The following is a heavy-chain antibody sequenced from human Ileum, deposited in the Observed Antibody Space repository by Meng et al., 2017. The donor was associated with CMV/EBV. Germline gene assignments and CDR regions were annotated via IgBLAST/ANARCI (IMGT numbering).Heavy chain of an antibody. D-gene: IGHD1-26*01. CDR2: ISGSDGNT. CDR3: AKDRGTGSYPWDFFDS. V-gene: IGHV3-23*01. J-gene: IGHJ4*02. Sequence: RWGGGGGMVQAGRSRRRAGTATGFRLSSKAMGGVRKAPGKGQEWVSTISGSDGNTYYAESVKGRFRISRDNYKNTVSLKVNSLRAEDTAVYYCAKDRGTGSYPWDFFDSWGQGTLVTVSS. CDR1: GFRLSSKA.